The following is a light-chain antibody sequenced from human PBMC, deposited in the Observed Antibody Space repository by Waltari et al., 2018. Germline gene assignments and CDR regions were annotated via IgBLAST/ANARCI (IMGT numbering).Light chain of an antibody. Sequence: QSALTQPPSASGSPGQSVTISCTGTSSDVGAHNYVSWYQQHPGKAPKVIISEVSKRPSGVPARFAGSKSGNTASLTVSGLQAEDEADYYCSSYAGSNVVFGGGTKLTVL. CDR2: EVS. V-gene: IGLV2-8*01. CDR1: SSDVGAHNY. J-gene: IGLJ2*01. CDR3: SSYAGSNVV.